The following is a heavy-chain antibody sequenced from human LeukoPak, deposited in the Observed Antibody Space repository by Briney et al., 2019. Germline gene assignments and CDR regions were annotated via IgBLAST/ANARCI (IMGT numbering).Heavy chain of an antibody. CDR2: IYYSGST. Sequence: PSETLSLTCTVSGGSISSGGYYWSWLRQHPGKGLEWIGYIYYSGSTYYNPSLKSRVTISVDTSKNQFSLKLSSVTAADTAVYYCARVGYSSGSALYYFDYWGQGTLVTVSS. J-gene: IGHJ4*02. CDR1: GGSISSGGYY. V-gene: IGHV4-31*03. CDR3: ARVGYSSGSALYYFDY. D-gene: IGHD6-19*01.